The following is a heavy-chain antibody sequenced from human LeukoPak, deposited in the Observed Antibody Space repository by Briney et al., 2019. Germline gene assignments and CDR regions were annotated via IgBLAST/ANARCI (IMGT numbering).Heavy chain of an antibody. Sequence: LRLSCAASGFTFSDYYMSWIRQPPGKGLEWIGHIYHSGSIYYNPSLKSRFTISIDRSKNHFSLKLSSMTAADTAVYYCAASSAFEFITSSVAFDLWGQGTMVTVSS. CDR3: AASSAFEFITSSVAFDL. D-gene: IGHD6-6*01. J-gene: IGHJ3*01. CDR1: GFTFSDYY. CDR2: IYHSGSI. V-gene: IGHV4-30-2*01.